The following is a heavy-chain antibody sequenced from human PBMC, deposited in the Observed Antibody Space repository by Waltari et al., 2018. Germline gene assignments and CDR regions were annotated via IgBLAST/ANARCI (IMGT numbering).Heavy chain of an antibody. CDR2: IWYDGSNK. Sequence: QVQLVESGGGVVQPGRSLRLSCAASGFTFSSYGMHWVRQAPGKGLEWVAVIWYDGSNKYYADSVKGRFTISRDNSKNTLYLQMNSLRAEDTAVYYCAREAATLILNAFDIWGQGTMVTVSS. CDR3: AREAATLILNAFDI. V-gene: IGHV3-33*01. J-gene: IGHJ3*02. CDR1: GFTFSSYG. D-gene: IGHD2-15*01.